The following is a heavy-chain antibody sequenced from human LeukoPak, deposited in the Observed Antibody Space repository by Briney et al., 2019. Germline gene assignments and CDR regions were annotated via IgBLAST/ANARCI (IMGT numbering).Heavy chain of an antibody. Sequence: GGSLRLSCVVSGFTFSDSSMTWVRQAPGKGLEWVAKMKVDGTEIYYVDSVKGRFTISRDNARNSLYLQMNSLRAEDTAVYYCATGGALRGYWVHWGQGTLVTVSS. CDR3: ATGGALRGYWVH. J-gene: IGHJ4*02. V-gene: IGHV3-7*01. CDR1: GFTFSDSS. CDR2: MKVDGTEI. D-gene: IGHD2-15*01.